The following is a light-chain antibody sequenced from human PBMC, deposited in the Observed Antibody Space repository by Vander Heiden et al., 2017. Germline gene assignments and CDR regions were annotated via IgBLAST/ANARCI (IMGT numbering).Light chain of an antibody. Sequence: DIQMTQSPSPLSASVGDTITITCRTSENVFQYLHWYQQRPGRPPKLLIYDASTLQSGVPTRFSGGGSGTEYTLTVTSLQPEDFATYYCQQSFTSPRTFGPGTKVDV. CDR3: QQSFTSPRT. J-gene: IGKJ3*01. CDR2: DAS. CDR1: ENVFQY. V-gene: IGKV1-39*01.